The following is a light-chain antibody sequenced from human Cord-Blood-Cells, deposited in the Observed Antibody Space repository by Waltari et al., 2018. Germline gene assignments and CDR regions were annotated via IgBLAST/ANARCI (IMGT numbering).Light chain of an antibody. CDR1: QSISSY. CDR2: AAT. Sequence: DIQMTQSPSSLSASVGDRVTITCRASQSISSYLNWYQQKPGKAPKLLIYAATSLQSGVPARCSCSGSGTDFTRTISSLQPEDFATYYWQQCYRTPPFGQGTKVEIK. J-gene: IGKJ1*01. V-gene: IGKV1-39*01. CDR3: QQCYRTPP.